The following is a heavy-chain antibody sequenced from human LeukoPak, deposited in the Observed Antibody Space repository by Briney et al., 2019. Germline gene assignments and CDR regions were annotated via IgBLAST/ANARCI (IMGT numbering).Heavy chain of an antibody. J-gene: IGHJ4*02. V-gene: IGHV4-59*01. CDR1: GGSITTYY. D-gene: IGHD1-26*01. CDR2: FYYSGST. Sequence: SETLSLTCTVSGGSITTYYWSWIRQPPGKGLEWIGYFYYSGSTNYNPSLKSRLTISVDTSKNQFSLKLSSVTAADTAVYYCARGLVGGAPKLDCWGQGTLVTVSS. CDR3: ARGLVGGAPKLDC.